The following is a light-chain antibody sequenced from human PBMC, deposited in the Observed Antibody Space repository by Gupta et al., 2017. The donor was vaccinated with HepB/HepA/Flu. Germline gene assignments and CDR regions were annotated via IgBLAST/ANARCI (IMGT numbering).Light chain of an antibody. Sequence: DIVMTQSPFSLSVTPGEPASISCRSSQSLLHSNGYNYLDWYLQKPGQSPQLLIYLGSNRASGVPDRFSGSGSGTDFTLKISRVEAEDVGVYYCMQALQTPWTFGQGTKVEIK. CDR2: LGS. V-gene: IGKV2-28*01. CDR3: MQALQTPWT. J-gene: IGKJ1*01. CDR1: QSLLHSNGYNY.